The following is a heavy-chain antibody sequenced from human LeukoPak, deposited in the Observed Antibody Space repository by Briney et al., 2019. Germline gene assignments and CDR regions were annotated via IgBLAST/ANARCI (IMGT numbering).Heavy chain of an antibody. CDR3: TTERSVSEWLLWFDP. CDR2: IKSKTDGGTT. D-gene: IGHD3-3*01. V-gene: IGHV3-15*01. CDR1: GFTFSNAW. Sequence: GGSLRLSCAASGFTFSNAWMSWVRQAPGKGLEWVGRIKSKTDGGTTDYAAPVKGRFTISRDDSKNTLYLQMNSLKTEDTAVYYCTTERSVSEWLLWFDPWGQGTLVTVSS. J-gene: IGHJ5*02.